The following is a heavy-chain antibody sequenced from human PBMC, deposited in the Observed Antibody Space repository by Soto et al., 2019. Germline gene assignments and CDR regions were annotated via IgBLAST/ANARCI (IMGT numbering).Heavy chain of an antibody. D-gene: IGHD4-17*01. J-gene: IGHJ6*03. CDR1: SGSISSSSYF. V-gene: IGHV4-39*02. CDR2: IYYSGSA. CDR3: ARVLRDYPFYYYYMDV. Sequence: PSETLSLTCTVSSGSISSSSYFWAWIRRPPGKGLEWIGNIYYSGSAYYNTSLKSRVTISVDTSKNHFSLKLSSVTATDTAVYYCARVLRDYPFYYYYMDVWGTGTTVTVSS.